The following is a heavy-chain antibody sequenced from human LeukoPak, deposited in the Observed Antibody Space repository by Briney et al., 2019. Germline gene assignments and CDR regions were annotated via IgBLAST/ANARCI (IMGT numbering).Heavy chain of an antibody. D-gene: IGHD2-21*01. V-gene: IGHV5-51*01. CDR3: ARHIGSCSGGDCYDNYYYYMDV. Sequence: GESLKISCKGSGYSFTSYWIGWVRQMPGKGLEWMGIIYPGDSDTRYSPSFQGQVTISADKSISTAYLQWSSLKASDTAMYYCARHIGSCSGGDCYDNYYYYMDVWGKGTTVTVSS. CDR1: GYSFTSYW. CDR2: IYPGDSDT. J-gene: IGHJ6*03.